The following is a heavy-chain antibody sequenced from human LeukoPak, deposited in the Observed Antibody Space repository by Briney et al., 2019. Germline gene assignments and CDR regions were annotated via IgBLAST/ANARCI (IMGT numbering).Heavy chain of an antibody. D-gene: IGHD1-7*01. V-gene: IGHV1-2*02. Sequence: GASVTVSCKASGYTFTGCYMHWVRQAPGQGLEWMGWINPNSGGTNYAQKFQGRVTMTRDTSISTAYMELSRLRSDDTAVYYCARGNWNYVLGIRRNWFDPWGQGTLVTVSS. J-gene: IGHJ5*02. CDR2: INPNSGGT. CDR3: ARGNWNYVLGIRRNWFDP. CDR1: GYTFTGCY.